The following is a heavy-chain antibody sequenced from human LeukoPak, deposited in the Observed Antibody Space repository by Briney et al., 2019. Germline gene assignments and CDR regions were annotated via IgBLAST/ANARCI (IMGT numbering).Heavy chain of an antibody. CDR2: IYYSGST. Sequence: SETLSLTCTVSGGSISSSSYYWGWIRQPPGKGLEWIGSIYYSGSTYYNPSLKSRVTISVDTSKNQFSLKLSSVTAADTAVYYCARDSSSFFAFDIWGQGTIVTVSS. D-gene: IGHD6-13*01. V-gene: IGHV4-39*07. CDR3: ARDSSSFFAFDI. CDR1: GGSISSSSYY. J-gene: IGHJ3*02.